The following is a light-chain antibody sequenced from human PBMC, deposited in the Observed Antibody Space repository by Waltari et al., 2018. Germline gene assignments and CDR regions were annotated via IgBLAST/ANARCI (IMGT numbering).Light chain of an antibody. Sequence: EIVLTQSPGTLSLSPGESATLSCRASQSLTRRYLAWYQQKPGQAPRILIYGASSRAAGIPDRFSGSGSGTDFTLTISRLEPEDFAVYYCQQYGSSVMYTFGQGTKLEIK. CDR1: QSLTRRY. V-gene: IGKV3-20*01. CDR3: QQYGSSVMYT. J-gene: IGKJ2*01. CDR2: GAS.